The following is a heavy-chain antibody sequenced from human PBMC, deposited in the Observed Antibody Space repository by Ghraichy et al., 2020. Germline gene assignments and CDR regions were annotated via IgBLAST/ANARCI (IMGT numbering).Heavy chain of an antibody. CDR3: ARDRGYSGYEDWFDP. D-gene: IGHD5-12*01. CDR2: ISAYNGNT. J-gene: IGHJ5*02. CDR1: GYTFTSYG. V-gene: IGHV1-18*01. Sequence: ASVKVSCKASGYTFTSYGISWVRQAPGQGLEWMGWISAYNGNTNYAQKLQGRVTMTTDTSTSTAYMELRSLRSDDTAVYYCARDRGYSGYEDWFDPWGQGTLVTVSS.